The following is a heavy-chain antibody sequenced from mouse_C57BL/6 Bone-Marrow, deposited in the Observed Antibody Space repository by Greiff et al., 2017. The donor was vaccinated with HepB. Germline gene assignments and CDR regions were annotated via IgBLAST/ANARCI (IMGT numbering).Heavy chain of an antibody. CDR3: TTRTSYFDY. CDR2: FYPGNGDI. V-gene: IGHV14-4*01. J-gene: IGHJ2*01. Sequence: VQLQQSGAELVRPGASVKLSCTASGFNIKEDYMHWVKQRSEQGLEWIGWFYPGNGDIEYASKFQGKATITADTSSNTAYRQLSSLTSEDTAVYCCTTRTSYFDYWGQGTTLTVSS. CDR1: GFNIKEDY.